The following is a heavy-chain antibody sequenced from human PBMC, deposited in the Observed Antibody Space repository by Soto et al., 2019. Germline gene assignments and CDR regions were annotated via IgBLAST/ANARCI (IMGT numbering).Heavy chain of an antibody. D-gene: IGHD3-16*01. V-gene: IGHV1-18*01. CDR3: VMVDNYVTPTPQDV. Sequence: ASVKVSCKASVYIFDNYGSAWVRQAPGQGLEWMGWISPYTGNTHSTTKIQGRLTMTTDTSTSTAYMDLGSLTSDDTAVYYCVMVDNYVTPTPQDVWGQGTTVTVSS. CDR2: ISPYTGNT. CDR1: VYIFDNYG. J-gene: IGHJ6*02.